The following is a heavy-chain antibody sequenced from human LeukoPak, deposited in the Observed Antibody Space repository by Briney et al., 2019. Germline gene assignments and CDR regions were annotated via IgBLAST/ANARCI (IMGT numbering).Heavy chain of an antibody. CDR3: AREPPYYYGSGSYLDY. D-gene: IGHD3-10*01. CDR1: GYSITSGYY. CDR2: IYYSGST. Sequence: PSETLSLTCGVSGYSITSGYYWAWIRQPPGKGLEWIGNIYYSGSTYYNPSLKSRVTISVDTSKNQFSLKLSSVTAADTAVYYCAREPPYYYGSGSYLDYWGQGTLVTVSS. J-gene: IGHJ4*02. V-gene: IGHV4-38-2*02.